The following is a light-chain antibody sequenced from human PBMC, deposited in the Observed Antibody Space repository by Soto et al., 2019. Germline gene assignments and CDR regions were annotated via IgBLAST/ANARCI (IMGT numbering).Light chain of an antibody. CDR3: QQYGASPWT. Sequence: DIVLTQSPGTLSLSPGERATLSCRASQSLTGGYLAWYQQKPGQAPRLLIYDTSTRATGIPDRFSGSGSGTDFTLTISRLEPEDFAVYHCQQYGASPWTFGQGTKVDIK. CDR2: DTS. CDR1: QSLTGGY. V-gene: IGKV3-20*01. J-gene: IGKJ1*01.